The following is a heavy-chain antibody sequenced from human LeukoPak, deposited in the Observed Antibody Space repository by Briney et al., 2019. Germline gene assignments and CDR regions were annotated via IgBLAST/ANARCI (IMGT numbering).Heavy chain of an antibody. D-gene: IGHD6-19*01. V-gene: IGHV3-30*18. J-gene: IGHJ5*02. CDR1: GFTFSSYG. Sequence: GGSLRLSCAASGFTFSSYGMHWVRQAPGKGLEWVAVISYDGSNKYYADSVKGRFTISRDNSKNTLYLQMNSLRAEDTAVYYCAKSPQWLPTKWFDPWGQGTLVTVSS. CDR2: ISYDGSNK. CDR3: AKSPQWLPTKWFDP.